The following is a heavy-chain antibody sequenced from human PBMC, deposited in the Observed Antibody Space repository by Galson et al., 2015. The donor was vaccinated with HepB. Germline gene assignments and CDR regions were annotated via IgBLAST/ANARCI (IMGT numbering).Heavy chain of an antibody. D-gene: IGHD5-18*01. Sequence: SVKVSCKASGYDFSDFYIHWVRQAPGQGLEWMGWINPNSGVTRYADKFQGGVTMTRDTSINTAYLELRRLKSDDTAVYYCATALRGNNYGRDYHGMDVWGQGTTVTVSS. CDR2: INPNSGVT. CDR1: GYDFSDFY. V-gene: IGHV1-2*02. CDR3: ATALRGNNYGRDYHGMDV. J-gene: IGHJ6*02.